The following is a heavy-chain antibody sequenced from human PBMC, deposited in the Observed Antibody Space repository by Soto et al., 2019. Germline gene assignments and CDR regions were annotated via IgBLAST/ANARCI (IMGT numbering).Heavy chain of an antibody. Sequence: ASVKVSCKASGYTFTSYAMHWVRQAPGQRLEWMGWINAGNGNTKYSQKFQGRVTITRDTSASIAYMELSSLRSEDTAVYYCARSIVVVTALDDWGQGTLVTVSS. V-gene: IGHV1-3*01. CDR1: GYTFTSYA. D-gene: IGHD2-21*02. CDR3: ARSIVVVTALDD. CDR2: INAGNGNT. J-gene: IGHJ4*02.